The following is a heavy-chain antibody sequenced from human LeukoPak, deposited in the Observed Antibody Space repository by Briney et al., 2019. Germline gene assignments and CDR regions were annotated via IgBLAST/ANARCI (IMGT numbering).Heavy chain of an antibody. CDR2: INPSGGST. CDR1: VYTFTSYY. V-gene: IGHV1-46*01. Sequence: ASVKVSCKASVYTFTSYYLHWVRQAPGQGLERMGIINPSGGSTSYAQKFQGRVTMTRDTSTSTVYMELSSLRSEDTAVYYCATGGGIAAAGRPYYYYYMDVWGKGTTVTVSS. D-gene: IGHD6-13*01. CDR3: ATGGGIAAAGRPYYYYYMDV. J-gene: IGHJ6*03.